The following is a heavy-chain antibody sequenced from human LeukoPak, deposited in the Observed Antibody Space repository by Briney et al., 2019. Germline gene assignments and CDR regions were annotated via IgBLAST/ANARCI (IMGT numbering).Heavy chain of an antibody. J-gene: IGHJ4*02. CDR2: IYYSGST. V-gene: IGHV4-59*01. D-gene: IGHD2-15*01. CDR3: ARGAFYSIPPDY. Sequence: PSETLSLTCTVSGGSISSYYWSWIRQPPGKGLEWIGYIYYSGSTNYNPSLKSRATISVDTSKNQFSLKLSSVTAADTAVYYCARGAFYSIPPDYWGQGTLVTVSS. CDR1: GGSISSYY.